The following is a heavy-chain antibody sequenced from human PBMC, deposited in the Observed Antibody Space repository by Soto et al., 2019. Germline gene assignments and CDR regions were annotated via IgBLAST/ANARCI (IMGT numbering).Heavy chain of an antibody. V-gene: IGHV3-30*03. CDR1: GFTFSSYG. D-gene: IGHD3-3*01. Sequence: LRLSCAASGFTFSSYGMHWVRQAPGKGLEWVAVISHDGSNKYYADSVKGRFTISRDNSKNTLYLQMNSLRAEDTAVYYCGRENDFWSGYDPYRWFDPWGQGTLVTVSS. CDR2: ISHDGSNK. CDR3: GRENDFWSGYDPYRWFDP. J-gene: IGHJ5*02.